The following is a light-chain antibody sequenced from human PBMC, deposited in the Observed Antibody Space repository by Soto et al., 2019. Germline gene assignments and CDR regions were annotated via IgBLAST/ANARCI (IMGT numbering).Light chain of an antibody. V-gene: IGKV2-28*01. CDR2: LGS. J-gene: IGKJ4*01. CDR3: MQALQTTIS. Sequence: DIVLTQSPLSLPVTPGEPASISCRSSQSLLHRNGYNYWDWYLQKPGQSPQLLIDLGSNRASGVPDRFSGSGSGTDFTLKISRVEAEDVGIYYCMQALQTTISFGGGTKVEIK. CDR1: QSLLHRNGYNY.